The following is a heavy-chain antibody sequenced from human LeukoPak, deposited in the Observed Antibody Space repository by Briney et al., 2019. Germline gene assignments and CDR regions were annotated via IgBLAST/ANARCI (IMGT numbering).Heavy chain of an antibody. D-gene: IGHD5-24*01. Sequence: ASVKVSCKASGGTFTFGTAGVTWVRQASGQRLEWLGGIIPLFDSPHYAPNFQGRLTITADRFSGVAYMDLSSLSSEDTAIYYCARAYIVNTNGDNVYYYMDVWGTGTTVTVSS. J-gene: IGHJ6*03. CDR1: GGTFTFGTAG. V-gene: IGHV1-69*06. CDR3: ARAYIVNTNGDNVYYYMDV. CDR2: IIPLFDSP.